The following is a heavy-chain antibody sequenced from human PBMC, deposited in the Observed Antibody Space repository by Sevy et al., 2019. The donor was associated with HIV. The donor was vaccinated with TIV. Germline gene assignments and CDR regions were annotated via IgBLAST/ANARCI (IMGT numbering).Heavy chain of an antibody. J-gene: IGHJ6*02. CDR1: GFTFSNAW. Sequence: GGSLRLSCAASGFTFSNAWMSWVRQAPGKGLEWVGRIKSKTDGGTTDYAAPVKGRFTISRDDSKNTLYLQMNSLKTEDTAVYYCTTVGSGSYSPRPYYYYGMDVWGQGTTVTVSS. CDR2: IKSKTDGGTT. CDR3: TTVGSGSYSPRPYYYYGMDV. D-gene: IGHD1-26*01. V-gene: IGHV3-15*01.